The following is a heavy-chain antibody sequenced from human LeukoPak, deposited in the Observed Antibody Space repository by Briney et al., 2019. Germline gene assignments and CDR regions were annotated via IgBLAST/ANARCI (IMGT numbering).Heavy chain of an antibody. CDR1: GFTFSSYA. CDR2: ISSNGGST. D-gene: IGHD3-22*01. CDR3: AKGPARGWDSGYYAYFQH. Sequence: GGSLRLSCAASGFTFSSYAMHWVRQAPGKGLEYVSAISSNGGSTYYAKSVKGRFTISRDNSKNTLYLQMNSLRAEDTAVYYCAKGPARGWDSGYYAYFQHWGQGTLVTVSS. V-gene: IGHV3-64*01. J-gene: IGHJ1*01.